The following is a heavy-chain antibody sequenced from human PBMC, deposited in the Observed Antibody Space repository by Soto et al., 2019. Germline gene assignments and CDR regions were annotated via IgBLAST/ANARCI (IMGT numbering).Heavy chain of an antibody. J-gene: IGHJ3*01. CDR3: ARVVLTITRGAFDA. D-gene: IGHD3-9*01. V-gene: IGHV4-4*02. Sequence: QVQLQESGPGLVKPSGTLSLTCAVSGGSISSSHWWTWVRQSPGKGLEYIGEISHSGTSNSNPSLKIRGTLSVDKSKNHFSLTLTSVTAADTAVYYCARVVLTITRGAFDAWGQGTLVIVSS. CDR1: GGSISSSHW. CDR2: ISHSGTS.